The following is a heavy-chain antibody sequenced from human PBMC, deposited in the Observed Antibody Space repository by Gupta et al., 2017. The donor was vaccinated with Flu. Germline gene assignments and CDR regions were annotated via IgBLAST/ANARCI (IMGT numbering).Heavy chain of an antibody. Sequence: QLQLLQSGAEVKKPGSSVKVSCKTSGGTFNTYAISWVRQAPGQGLEWMGGVITVVGTTNYAQKFQGRVTITADKYTSTTYMELTSLRYEDTAVYYCASPLGWLKPYYYGLDVWGQGTTVTVSS. CDR3: ASPLGWLKPYYYGLDV. V-gene: IGHV1-69*06. CDR1: GGTFNTYA. J-gene: IGHJ6*02. D-gene: IGHD5-12*01. CDR2: VITVVGTT.